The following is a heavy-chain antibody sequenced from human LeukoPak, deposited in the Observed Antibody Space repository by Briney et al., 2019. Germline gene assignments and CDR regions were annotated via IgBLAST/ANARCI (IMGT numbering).Heavy chain of an antibody. V-gene: IGHV4-4*09. CDR3: ARLSSSWSNWFDP. CDR1: GGSISSYY. Sequence: SETLSLTCTVSGGSISSYYWSWIRQPPGKGLEWIGYIYTSGSTNYNPSLKSRVTISVDTSKNQFSLELSSVTAADTAVYYCARLSSSWSNWFDPWGQGTLVTVSS. D-gene: IGHD6-13*01. J-gene: IGHJ5*02. CDR2: IYTSGST.